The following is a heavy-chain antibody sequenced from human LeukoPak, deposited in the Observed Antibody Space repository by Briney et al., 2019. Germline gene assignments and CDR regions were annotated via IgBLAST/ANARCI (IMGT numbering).Heavy chain of an antibody. CDR2: VYYIGTA. Sequence: SETLSLTCTVSGGSVKSPDSYWSWIRQPPGKGLEWIGNVYYIGTASYNSSLKSRVTISVDTSKNQFSLEMTSVTAADTAVYYCARNTSSSPWFDPWGQGTLVTVSS. D-gene: IGHD6-6*01. CDR1: GGSVKSPDSY. J-gene: IGHJ5*02. CDR3: ARNTSSSPWFDP. V-gene: IGHV4-61*08.